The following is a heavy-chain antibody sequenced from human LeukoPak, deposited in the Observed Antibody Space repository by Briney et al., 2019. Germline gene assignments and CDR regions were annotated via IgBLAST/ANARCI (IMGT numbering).Heavy chain of an antibody. CDR1: GFTFSSYG. CDR3: ANLREYQLPNDY. D-gene: IGHD2-2*01. J-gene: IGHJ4*02. CDR2: IRYDGSNK. Sequence: GGSLRLSCAASGFTFSSYGMHWVRQAPGKGLEWVAFIRYDGSNKYYADSVKGRFTISRDNSKNTLYLQMNSLRAEDTAVYYCANLREYQLPNDYWGQGTLVTVSS. V-gene: IGHV3-30*02.